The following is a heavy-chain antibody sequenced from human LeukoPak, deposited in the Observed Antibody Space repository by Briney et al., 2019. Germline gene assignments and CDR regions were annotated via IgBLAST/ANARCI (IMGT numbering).Heavy chain of an antibody. D-gene: IGHD6-19*01. V-gene: IGHV1-18*01. Sequence: ASVKVSCKASGYTFTSYGISWVRQAPGQGLEWMGWISAYNGNTNYAQKLQGRVTMTKDTSTSTAYMELRSLRSDDTAVYYCARPVIAVAGTVFDYWGQGTLVTVSS. CDR2: ISAYNGNT. CDR1: GYTFTSYG. J-gene: IGHJ4*02. CDR3: ARPVIAVAGTVFDY.